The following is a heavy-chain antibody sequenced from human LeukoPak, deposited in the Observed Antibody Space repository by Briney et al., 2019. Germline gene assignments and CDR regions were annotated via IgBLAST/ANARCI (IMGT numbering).Heavy chain of an antibody. V-gene: IGHV3-74*01. Sequence: PGGSLRLSCAASGFTFSNNWMHWVRQAPGKGLVWVSRINSDGRTTTYADSVKGRFTISRDNAKNTLYLQMNSLRAEDTAVYYCAKDPQKVVTLAGSFDYWGQGTLVTVSS. J-gene: IGHJ4*02. CDR2: INSDGRTT. CDR3: AKDPQKVVTLAGSFDY. CDR1: GFTFSNNW. D-gene: IGHD2-21*02.